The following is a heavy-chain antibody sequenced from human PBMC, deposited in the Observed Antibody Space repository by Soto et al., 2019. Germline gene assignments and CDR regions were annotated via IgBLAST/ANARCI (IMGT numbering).Heavy chain of an antibody. CDR2: IYATGTT. Sequence: QVQLQESGPGLVKPSETLSLTCTVSGASISGFYWSWIRKSAGKGLEWIGRIYATGTTDYNHSLKSRVIMTVDTSKKQFSLKLRSVTDADTAVYYCVRDGTKTLRDWFDPWGQGISVTVSS. CDR1: GASISGFY. D-gene: IGHD1-1*01. J-gene: IGHJ5*02. V-gene: IGHV4-4*07. CDR3: VRDGTKTLRDWFDP.